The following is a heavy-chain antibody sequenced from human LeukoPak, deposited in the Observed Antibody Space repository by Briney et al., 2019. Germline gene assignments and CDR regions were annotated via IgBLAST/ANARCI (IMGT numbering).Heavy chain of an antibody. CDR3: ARAPRGYSYYYYYYGMDV. J-gene: IGHJ6*02. CDR2: IYTSGST. V-gene: IGHV4-39*07. D-gene: IGHD5-18*01. Sequence: SETLSLTCTVSGGSISSGDYYWSWIRQPPGKGLEWIGRIYTSGSTNYNPSLKSRVTISVDTSKNQFSLKLSSVTAADTAVYYCARAPRGYSYYYYYYGMDVWGQGTTVTVSS. CDR1: GGSISSGDYY.